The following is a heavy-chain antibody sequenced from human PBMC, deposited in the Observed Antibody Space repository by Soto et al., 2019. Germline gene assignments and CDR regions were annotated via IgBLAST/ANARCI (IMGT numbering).Heavy chain of an antibody. J-gene: IGHJ6*02. CDR2: FYYSGST. Sequence: PSETLSLTCTVSGGSISSYYWSWIRQPPGKGLEWIGYFYYSGSTNYNPSLKSRVTISVDTSKNQFSLKLSSVTAADTAVYYCARGGYYDILTGRPLYYYGMDVWGQGTTVTVSS. CDR3: ARGGYYDILTGRPLYYYGMDV. V-gene: IGHV4-59*12. CDR1: GGSISSYY. D-gene: IGHD3-9*01.